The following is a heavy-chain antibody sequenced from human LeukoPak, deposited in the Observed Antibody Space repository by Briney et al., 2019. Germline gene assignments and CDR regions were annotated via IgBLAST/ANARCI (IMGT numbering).Heavy chain of an antibody. D-gene: IGHD5-24*01. CDR2: INHSGST. CDR3: ARGSPEVGYNY. J-gene: IGHJ4*02. CDR1: GGSFSGYY. Sequence: SETLSLTCAVYGGSFSGYYWSWIRQPPGKGLEWIGEINHSGSTNYSPSLKSRVTISVDRSKNQFPLKLSSVTAADTAVYHCARGSPEVGYNYWGQGTLVTVSS. V-gene: IGHV4-34*01.